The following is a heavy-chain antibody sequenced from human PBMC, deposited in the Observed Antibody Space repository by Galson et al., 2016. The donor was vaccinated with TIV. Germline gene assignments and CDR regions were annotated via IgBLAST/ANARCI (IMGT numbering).Heavy chain of an antibody. CDR2: IDWDDDK. Sequence: PALVKPTQTLTLTCTFSGFSLTTSGMCVSWIRQAPGKGLEWLARIDWDDDKYYNIYLQTRLSISKDTSRSQVVLTMTDMDPVDTATYYYARTPYGDSFGWFFDLWGRGTLVSVSS. CDR1: GFSLTTSGMC. J-gene: IGHJ2*01. V-gene: IGHV2-70*11. D-gene: IGHD4-17*01. CDR3: ARTPYGDSFGWFFDL.